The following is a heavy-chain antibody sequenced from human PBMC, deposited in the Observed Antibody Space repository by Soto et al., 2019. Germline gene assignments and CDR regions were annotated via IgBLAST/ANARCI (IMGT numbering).Heavy chain of an antibody. J-gene: IGHJ6*02. CDR2: FDPEDGET. D-gene: IGHD1-26*01. Sequence: ASVKVSCKVSGYTLTELSMHWVRQAPGKGLEWMGGFDPEDGETIYAQKFQGRVTMTEDTSTDTAYMELSSLRSEDTAVYYCSTHSGSYPSSHYGMDVWGQGTTVTVSS. CDR1: GYTLTELS. CDR3: STHSGSYPSSHYGMDV. V-gene: IGHV1-24*01.